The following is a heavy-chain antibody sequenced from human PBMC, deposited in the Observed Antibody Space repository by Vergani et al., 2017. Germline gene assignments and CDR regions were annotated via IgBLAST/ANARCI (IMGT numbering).Heavy chain of an antibody. V-gene: IGHV4-39*01. J-gene: IGHJ4*02. Sequence: QLHLQEPGPGLVKPSETLSLTCTVSGGSITSRSYYWGWIRQPPGKGLEWIGNIYHSGGAYYNPSLKGRVTISVDTSKNQFSLEVTSVTAADTAIYFCARTESFILRYFHWALWGQGTLVTVSS. D-gene: IGHD3-9*01. CDR3: ARTESFILRYFHWAL. CDR2: IYHSGGA. CDR1: GGSITSRSYY.